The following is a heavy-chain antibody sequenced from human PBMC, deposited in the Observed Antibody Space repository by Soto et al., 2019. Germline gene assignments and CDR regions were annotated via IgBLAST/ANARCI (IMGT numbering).Heavy chain of an antibody. CDR3: ARILSQWYDY. CDR1: GYSFTSHY. V-gene: IGHV1-46*01. D-gene: IGHD2-15*01. Sequence: QVQLVQSGAEVKKPGASVKVSCKASGYSFTSHYMHWVRQAPGQGLERLGIINPSDGSTSYAQKFQGRVTMTRDTSTSTLYMELSSLNSEDTAVYYCARILSQWYDYWGQGTLVTVTS. CDR2: INPSDGST. J-gene: IGHJ4*02.